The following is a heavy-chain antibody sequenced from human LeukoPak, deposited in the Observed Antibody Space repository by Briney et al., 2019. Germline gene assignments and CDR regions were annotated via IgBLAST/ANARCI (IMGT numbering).Heavy chain of an antibody. Sequence: PGGSLRLSCAASGFTFSSYWMHWVRQARGKGLVWVSRISTDGFSTIYADSVKGRFTISRDNAKNTLYLQMNSLRAEDTAVYYCAKDGAQWIQLWPRPDYWGQGTLVTVSS. CDR3: AKDGAQWIQLWPRPDY. J-gene: IGHJ4*02. D-gene: IGHD5-18*01. V-gene: IGHV3-74*01. CDR1: GFTFSSYW. CDR2: ISTDGFST.